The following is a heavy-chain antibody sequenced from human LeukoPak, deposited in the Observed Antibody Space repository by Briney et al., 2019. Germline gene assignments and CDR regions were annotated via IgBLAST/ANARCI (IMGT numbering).Heavy chain of an antibody. CDR3: ATSISSGYYYSPFDY. D-gene: IGHD3-22*01. CDR1: GFTFRSFA. CDR2: ISGSGDST. Sequence: GGSLRLSCAASGFTFRSFAVSWVRQAPGKGLEWVSVISGSGDSTSYADSVKGRFTISRDNSKNTLYLQMNSLRAEDTAVYYCATSISSGYYYSPFDYWGQGTLVTVSS. V-gene: IGHV3-23*01. J-gene: IGHJ4*02.